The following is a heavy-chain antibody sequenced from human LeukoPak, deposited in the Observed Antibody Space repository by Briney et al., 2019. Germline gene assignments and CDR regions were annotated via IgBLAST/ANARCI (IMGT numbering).Heavy chain of an antibody. D-gene: IGHD3-10*01. CDR2: IKQDESKK. CDR1: GFTLSTYW. CDR3: ARPLLAVWFGEFPDAFDI. V-gene: IGHV3-7*01. Sequence: GGSLRLSCAASGFTLSTYWMTWVRQAPGKGLEWVANIKQDESKKNYVDSVNGRFTISRDNAKNSLYLQMNSLRAEDTAVYYCARPLLAVWFGEFPDAFDIWGQGTMVTVSS. J-gene: IGHJ3*02.